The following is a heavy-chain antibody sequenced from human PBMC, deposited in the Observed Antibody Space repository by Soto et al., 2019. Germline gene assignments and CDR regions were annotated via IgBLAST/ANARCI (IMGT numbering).Heavy chain of an antibody. CDR2: VYHSGGV. CDR3: ARRLNLGSFDH. J-gene: IGHJ5*02. CDR1: GVSLTGYH. V-gene: IGHV4-59*01. D-gene: IGHD3-10*01. Sequence: SETLSLTCNVSGVSLTGYHWNWIRQPPGKTLEWIGFVYHSGGVSYNPSLKGRASISVDRSKNQFSLRLSSVTASDTAVYYCARRLNLGSFDHWGQGTLVTVSP.